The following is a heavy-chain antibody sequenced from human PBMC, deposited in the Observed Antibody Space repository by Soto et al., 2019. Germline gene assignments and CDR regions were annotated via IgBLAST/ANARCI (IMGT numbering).Heavy chain of an antibody. V-gene: IGHV1-69*12. CDR2: IIPIFGTA. CDR1: GGTFSSYA. J-gene: IGHJ6*02. Sequence: QVQLVQSGAEVKKPGSSVKVSCKASGGTFSSYAISWVRQAPGQGLEWMGGIIPIFGTANYAQKFQGRVTITAXXSXSXXYMELSSLRSEDTAVYYCAREAHVATIIHYYGMDVWGQGTTVTVSS. D-gene: IGHD5-12*01. CDR3: AREAHVATIIHYYGMDV.